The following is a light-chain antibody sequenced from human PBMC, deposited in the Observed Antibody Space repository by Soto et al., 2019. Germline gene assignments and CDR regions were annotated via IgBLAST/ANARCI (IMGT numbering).Light chain of an antibody. CDR1: NIGSKS. CDR2: XDS. V-gene: IGLV3-21*02. J-gene: IGLJ1*01. CDR3: QVWDSSSDLL. Sequence: SYELTQPPSVSVAPGQTARITCGGNNIGSKSVHWYQQKPGQAPVLVVYXDSDRPSGIPERFSGSNSGNTATLTISRVEAGDEADYYCQVWDSSSDLLFGTGTKLTVL.